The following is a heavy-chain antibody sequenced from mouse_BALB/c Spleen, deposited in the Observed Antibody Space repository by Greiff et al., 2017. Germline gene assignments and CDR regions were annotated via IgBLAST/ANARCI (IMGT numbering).Heavy chain of an antibody. D-gene: IGHD2-1*01. CDR3: ARGPYGKNAMDY. Sequence: EVQRVESGGGLVKPGGSLKLSCAASGFTFSSYAMSWVRQTPEKRLEWVASISSGGSTYYPDSVKGRFTISRDNARNILYLQMSSLRSEDTAMYYCARGPYGKNAMDYWGQGTSVTVSS. V-gene: IGHV5-6-5*01. CDR2: ISSGGST. CDR1: GFTFSSYA. J-gene: IGHJ4*01.